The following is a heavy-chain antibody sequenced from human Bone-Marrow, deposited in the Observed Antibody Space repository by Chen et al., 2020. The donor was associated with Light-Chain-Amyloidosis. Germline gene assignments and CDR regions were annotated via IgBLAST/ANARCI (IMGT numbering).Heavy chain of an antibody. D-gene: IGHD2-2*01. V-gene: IGHV3-9*01. Sequence: EVQLVESGGGLVQPGRSLRLSCPASGFTFPDYAMHWVRQAPGKGLEWVSGLILNGGSIGYADSVKGRFTISRDNAKKFLYLQMNSLRPEDTAFYYCAKDRCTSISCSDFDYWGQGTLVTVSS. CDR1: GFTFPDYA. CDR3: AKDRCTSISCSDFDY. J-gene: IGHJ4*02. CDR2: LILNGGSI.